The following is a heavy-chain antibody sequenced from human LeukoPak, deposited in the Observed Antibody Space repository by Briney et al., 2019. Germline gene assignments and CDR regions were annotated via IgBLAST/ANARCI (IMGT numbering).Heavy chain of an antibody. Sequence: GGSLRLSCAASGFTFSSYEMNWVRQAPGKGLEWVSYISSSGSPIYYADSVKGRFTISRDNAKNSLYLQMNSLRAEDTAGYYCARVTANNGYARDAFDIWGQGTMVTVSS. D-gene: IGHD5-12*01. J-gene: IGHJ3*02. V-gene: IGHV3-48*03. CDR2: ISSSGSPI. CDR1: GFTFSSYE. CDR3: ARVTANNGYARDAFDI.